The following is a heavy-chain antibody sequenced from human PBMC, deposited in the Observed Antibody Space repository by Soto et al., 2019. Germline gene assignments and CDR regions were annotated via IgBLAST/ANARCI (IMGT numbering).Heavy chain of an antibody. V-gene: IGHV4-30-4*01. CDR3: ARVGASSSPRYGMDV. Sequence: PSETLSLTCTVSGGSISSGDYYWSWIRQPPGKGLEWIGYIYYSGSTYYNPSLKSRVTISVDTSKNQFSLKLSSVTAADTAVYYCARVGASSSPRYGMDVWGQGTLVTVSS. CDR1: GGSISSGDYY. J-gene: IGHJ6*02. CDR2: IYYSGST. D-gene: IGHD6-13*01.